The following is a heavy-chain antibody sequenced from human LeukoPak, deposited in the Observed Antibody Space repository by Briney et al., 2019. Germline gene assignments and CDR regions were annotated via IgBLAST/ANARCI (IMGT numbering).Heavy chain of an antibody. CDR1: GGSISGYY. Sequence: SETLSLTCTVSGGSISGYYWSWIRQPPGRGLESIGYVYNSGSTNYNPSLKSRVTISVDTSNNQFSLKLSSVTAADTAVYYCAGASRVRLDYWGQGTLVTVSS. CDR3: AGASRVRLDY. V-gene: IGHV4-59*01. J-gene: IGHJ4*02. CDR2: VYNSGST. D-gene: IGHD4/OR15-4a*01.